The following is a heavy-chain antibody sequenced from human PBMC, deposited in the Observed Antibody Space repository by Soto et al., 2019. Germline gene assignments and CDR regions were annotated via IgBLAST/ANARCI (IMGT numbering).Heavy chain of an antibody. Sequence: EVQLVESGGGLVQPGGSLRLSCAASGFTFSSYWMSWVRQAPGKGLEWVANIKQDGSEQYYVDSVKGRFSISRDNAKNSLYLQMNSLRAEDTAVYYCARHLASGYGDFGGFYWGQGTLVTVSS. D-gene: IGHD3-16*01. J-gene: IGHJ4*02. CDR1: GFTFSSYW. CDR3: ARHLASGYGDFGGFY. V-gene: IGHV3-7*01. CDR2: IKQDGSEQ.